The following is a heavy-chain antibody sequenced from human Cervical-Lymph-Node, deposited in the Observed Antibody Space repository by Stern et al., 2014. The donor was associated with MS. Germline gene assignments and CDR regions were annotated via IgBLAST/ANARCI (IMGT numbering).Heavy chain of an antibody. CDR3: ATITPVDY. Sequence: QLVQSGGDVVQPGKSLRLSCAASGFTFSNYGMHWVRQAPGKGLEWVAVIWRDGSEKYYADSVKGRFTVARDNSKNTVYLQMNSLRAEDTALYYCATITPVDYWGQGTLVIVSS. V-gene: IGHV3-33*01. D-gene: IGHD1-14*01. CDR1: GFTFSNYG. CDR2: IWRDGSEK. J-gene: IGHJ4*02.